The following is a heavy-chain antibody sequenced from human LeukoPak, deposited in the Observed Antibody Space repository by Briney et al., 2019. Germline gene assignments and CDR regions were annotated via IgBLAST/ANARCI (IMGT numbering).Heavy chain of an antibody. CDR2: IYYSGST. J-gene: IGHJ3*02. D-gene: IGHD2-15*01. CDR3: ARDCSGGSCYSESDAFDI. V-gene: IGHV4-59*01. Sequence: SETLSLTCTVSGGSISSYYWSWIRQPPGKGLEWIGYIYYSGSTSYNPSLKSRVTISVDTSKNQFSLKLSSVTAADTAVYYCARDCSGGSCYSESDAFDIWGQGTMVTVSS. CDR1: GGSISSYY.